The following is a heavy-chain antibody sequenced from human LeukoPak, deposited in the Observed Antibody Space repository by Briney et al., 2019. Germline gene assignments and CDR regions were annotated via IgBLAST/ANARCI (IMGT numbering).Heavy chain of an antibody. V-gene: IGHV1-3*01. CDR2: INAGNGNA. J-gene: IGHJ5*02. CDR1: GYTFTSYA. Sequence: ASVKVSCKASGYTFTSYAMHWVRQAPGQRLEWMGWINAGNGNAKYSQKFQGRVTVTRDTSASTAYMELSSLRSEDTAVYYCARCGYSDGWSCDHWGQGTLVTVSS. D-gene: IGHD5-18*01. CDR3: ARCGYSDGWSCDH.